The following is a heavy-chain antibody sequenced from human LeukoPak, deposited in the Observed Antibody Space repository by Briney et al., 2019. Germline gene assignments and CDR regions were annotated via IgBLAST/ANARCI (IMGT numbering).Heavy chain of an antibody. CDR1: GASISSNSYY. CDR3: ARDPMITFGGVIVKDRFDP. J-gene: IGHJ5*02. V-gene: IGHV4-39*02. CDR2: IYYSGST. D-gene: IGHD3-16*02. Sequence: SETLSLTCTASGASISSNSYYWGWIRQSPGKGLEWIGSIYYSGSTYYNPSLKSRVTISVDTSKNQFSLKLSSVTAADTAVYYCARDPMITFGGVIVKDRFDPWGQGTLVTVSS.